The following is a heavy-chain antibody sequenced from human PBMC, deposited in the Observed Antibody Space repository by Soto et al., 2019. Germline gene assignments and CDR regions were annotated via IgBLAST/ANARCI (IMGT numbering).Heavy chain of an antibody. Sequence: QVQLQESGPGLVKPSQTLSLTCTVSGGSISRGAYYWSWVRQRPGKGLEWIGYIYYSGSTYYNPSLKSRVTLSVDSSETHFSLKLSSVTAADTAVYYCARVFKVVVDTGKRQNYFDNWGQGTLVTVSS. CDR2: IYYSGST. CDR3: ARVFKVVVDTGKRQNYFDN. D-gene: IGHD2-15*01. J-gene: IGHJ4*02. V-gene: IGHV4-31*03. CDR1: GGSISRGAYY.